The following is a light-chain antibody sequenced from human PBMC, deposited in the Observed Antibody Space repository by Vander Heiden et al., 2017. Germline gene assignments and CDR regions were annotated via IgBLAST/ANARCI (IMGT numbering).Light chain of an antibody. CDR3: QVWDSSSDHVL. V-gene: IGLV3-21*02. CDR2: DNS. Sequence: VLTQSPPVSVAPGQTARITCGGNNIGTKSVHWYQQKPGQAPVLVVHDNSDRPSGIPERFSGSNSGNTATLTISRVEAGDEADYFCQVWDSSSDHVLFGGGTKVTVL. CDR1: NIGTKS. J-gene: IGLJ2*01.